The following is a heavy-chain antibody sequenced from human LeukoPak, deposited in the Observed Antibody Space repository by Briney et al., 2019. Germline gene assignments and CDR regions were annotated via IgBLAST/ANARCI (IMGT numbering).Heavy chain of an antibody. Sequence: GGSLRLSCAASGFTFSSYAMHWVRQAPGKGLEWVAVISYDGSNKYYADSVKGRFTISRDNSKNTLYLQMNSLRAEDTAVYYCAKDHPIYCGGDCYLGYWGQGTLVTVSS. CDR3: AKDHPIYCGGDCYLGY. V-gene: IGHV3-30*04. J-gene: IGHJ4*02. CDR2: ISYDGSNK. D-gene: IGHD2-21*02. CDR1: GFTFSSYA.